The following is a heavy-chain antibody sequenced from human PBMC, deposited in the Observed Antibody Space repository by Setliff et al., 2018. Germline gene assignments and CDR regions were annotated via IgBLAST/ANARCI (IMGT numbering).Heavy chain of an antibody. Sequence: AGGSLRLSCTASGFTFRKHALAWVRQAPGKGLQWVSSVSGSGMTRDYTDSVKGRFTVSRDSSQNKIHLQMDSLRAEDTGKYYYFDFWGQGVLVTVSS. CDR3: FDF. V-gene: IGHV3-23*01. J-gene: IGHJ4*02. CDR2: VSGSGMTR. CDR1: GFTFRKHA.